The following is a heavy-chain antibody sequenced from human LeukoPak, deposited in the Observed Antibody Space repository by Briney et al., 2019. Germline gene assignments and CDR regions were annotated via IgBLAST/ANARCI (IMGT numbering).Heavy chain of an antibody. Sequence: PGGSLRLSCAASGFTFSSYWMHWVRQAPGKALVWVSRTDSGGRSTSYADSVKGRFSISRDNAKNTLYLQMNSLRAEDTAVYYCIATDYYDSSGYSSLDYWGQGTLVTVSS. CDR2: TDSGGRST. V-gene: IGHV3-74*01. D-gene: IGHD3-22*01. CDR3: IATDYYDSSGYSSLDY. CDR1: GFTFSSYW. J-gene: IGHJ4*02.